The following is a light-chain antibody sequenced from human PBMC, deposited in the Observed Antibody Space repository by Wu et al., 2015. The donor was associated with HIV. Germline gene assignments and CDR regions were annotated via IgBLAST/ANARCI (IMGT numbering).Light chain of an antibody. V-gene: IGKV3-20*01. J-gene: IGKJ1*01. CDR1: QSVSSTD. CDR3: QQYGNSPWT. CDR2: GAS. Sequence: EIVLTQSPGTLSLSPGERATLSCRASQSVSSTDLARYQHKPGQAPKLLIYGASSRATGIPDRFSGSGSGTDFTLTISRLEPEDFAVYYCQQYGNSPWTFGQGTKVEIK.